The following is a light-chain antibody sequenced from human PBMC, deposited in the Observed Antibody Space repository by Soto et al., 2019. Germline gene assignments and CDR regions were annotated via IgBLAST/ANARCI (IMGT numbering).Light chain of an antibody. CDR2: DVS. CDR1: SSAVGGYNY. V-gene: IGLV2-14*01. CDR3: SSYTSSSTYV. J-gene: IGLJ1*01. Sequence: QSALTQPASVSGSPGQSITIPCTGTSSAVGGYNYASWYQQHPGKAPKLMIYDVSNRPSGVSNRFSGSKSGNTASLTISGLQAEDEADYYCSSYTSSSTYVFGTGTKVTVL.